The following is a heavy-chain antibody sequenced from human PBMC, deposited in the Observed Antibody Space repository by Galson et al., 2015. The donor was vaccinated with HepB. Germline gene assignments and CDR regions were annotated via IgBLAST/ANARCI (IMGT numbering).Heavy chain of an antibody. CDR1: GYTFISNA. CDR2: INTGNGNT. J-gene: IGHJ4*01. D-gene: IGHD6-19*01. CDR3: GRDASSGWLYFDY. Sequence: SVKVSCKASGYTFISNAIHWVRQAPGQRPEWMGWINTGNGNTKYSQKFQGRVTITRETSANTAYMELSSLRFEDTAVYYCGRDASSGWLYFDYWGQGTLVTVSS. V-gene: IGHV1-3*04.